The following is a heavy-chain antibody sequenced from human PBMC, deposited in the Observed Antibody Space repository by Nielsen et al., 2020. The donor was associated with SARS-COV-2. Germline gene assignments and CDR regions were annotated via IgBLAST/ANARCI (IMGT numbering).Heavy chain of an antibody. Sequence: DSVKGRFTISRDNFKNTLYLQMNILRTEDTAVYYCAKSNVVRGIIGYYFEYWGRGTAVNVSS. V-gene: IGHV3-30*02. D-gene: IGHD3-10*01. J-gene: IGHJ4*02. CDR3: AKSNVVRGIIGYYFEY.